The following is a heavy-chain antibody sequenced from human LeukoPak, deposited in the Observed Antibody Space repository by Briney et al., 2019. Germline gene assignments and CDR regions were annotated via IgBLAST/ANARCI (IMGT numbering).Heavy chain of an antibody. CDR1: GFTFSSYG. D-gene: IGHD3-10*01. J-gene: IGHJ4*02. Sequence: GRSLRLSCAASGFTFSSYGMHWVRQAPGKGLQWVAFIWYDGSNKYYADSVKGRFTISRDNSKNTLYLQINSLRAEDTAVYYCARDRGESYLDYWGQGTLVTVSS. V-gene: IGHV3-33*01. CDR3: ARDRGESYLDY. CDR2: IWYDGSNK.